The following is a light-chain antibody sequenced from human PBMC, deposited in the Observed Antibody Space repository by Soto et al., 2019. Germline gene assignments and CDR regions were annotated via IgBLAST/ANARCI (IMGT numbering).Light chain of an antibody. CDR1: QSISSW. Sequence: DIQMTQSPSTLSASVGDRVTITFRASQSISSWLAWYQQKPGKAPKLLIYDASSLESGVPSRFSGSGSGTEFTLTISSLQPDDFATYYCQQYNSYSPTFGKGTRVDI. V-gene: IGKV1-5*01. CDR2: DAS. J-gene: IGKJ1*01. CDR3: QQYNSYSPT.